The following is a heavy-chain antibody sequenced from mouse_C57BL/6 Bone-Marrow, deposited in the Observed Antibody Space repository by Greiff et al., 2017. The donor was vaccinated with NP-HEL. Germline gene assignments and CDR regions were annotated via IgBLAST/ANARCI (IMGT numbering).Heavy chain of an antibody. V-gene: IGHV1-53*01. Sequence: QVQLQQPGTELVKPGASVKLSCKASGYTFTSYWMHWVKQRPGQGLVWIGNINPSNGGTNYNEKFKSKATLTVAKSTSIVYMQLSSLTSEDSAVYYGARLRGITTVVARNYFDYWGQGTTLTVSS. CDR1: GYTFTSYW. D-gene: IGHD1-1*01. CDR2: INPSNGGT. J-gene: IGHJ2*01. CDR3: ARLRGITTVVARNYFDY.